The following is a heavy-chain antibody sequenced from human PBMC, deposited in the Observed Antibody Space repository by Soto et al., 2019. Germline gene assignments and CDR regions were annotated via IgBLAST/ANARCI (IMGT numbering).Heavy chain of an antibody. D-gene: IGHD3-3*01. CDR3: ARAPLYYDFWSGYYQMSSYYYYGMDV. J-gene: IGHJ6*02. V-gene: IGHV1-8*01. Sequence: ASVKVSCKTSGYTFTSYDINCVRQATGQGLEWMGWMNPNSGNTGSAQKFQGRVTMTRNTSISTAYMELSSLRSEDTAVYYCARAPLYYDFWSGYYQMSSYYYYGMDVWGQGTTVTVSS. CDR2: MNPNSGNT. CDR1: GYTFTSYD.